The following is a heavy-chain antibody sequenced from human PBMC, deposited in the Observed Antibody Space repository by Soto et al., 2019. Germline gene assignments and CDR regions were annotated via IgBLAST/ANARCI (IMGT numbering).Heavy chain of an antibody. V-gene: IGHV3-21*01. D-gene: IGHD1-1*01. CDR2: ISGSGGYI. J-gene: IGHJ4*02. CDR1: GFPFSSYS. CDR3: ARDRQSTLGYADDY. Sequence: GGSLRLSCEVSGFPFSSYSMNLVRQSPGKGLEWVSSISGSGGYIYYADSVKGRFTISRDKAKNSLYLQMTSLRDEDTALYYCARDRQSTLGYADDYWGQGSLVAVSS.